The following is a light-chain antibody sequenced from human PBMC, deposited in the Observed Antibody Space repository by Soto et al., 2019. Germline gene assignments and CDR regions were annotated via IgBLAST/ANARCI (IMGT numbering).Light chain of an antibody. V-gene: IGKV2D-29*01. CDR3: MPALQTPT. J-gene: IGKJ3*01. CDR2: EVS. Sequence: IVMTRKTLSLSVNPGEPASISYKSSQSLLHRDGKTYLYWYLQKPGQPPQLLIYEVSNRFSGVPDRFSGSGSGTDFTLKISCGEAEDVGAYSSMPALQTPTFGHGTKVDV. CDR1: QSLLHRDGKTY.